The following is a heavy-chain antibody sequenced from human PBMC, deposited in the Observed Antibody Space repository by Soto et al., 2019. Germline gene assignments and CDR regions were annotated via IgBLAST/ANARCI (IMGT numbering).Heavy chain of an antibody. CDR3: ARGRYCSGGSCYLSPYYYYYGMDV. CDR2: INPNSGGT. J-gene: IGHJ6*02. CDR1: GYTFTGYY. V-gene: IGHV1-2*02. Sequence: QVQLVQSGAEVKKPGASVKVSCKASGYTFTGYYMHWVRQAPGQGLEWMGWINPNSGGTNYAQKFQGRVTMTRNTSISTAYMELSSLRSEDTAVYYCARGRYCSGGSCYLSPYYYYYGMDVWGQGTTVTVSS. D-gene: IGHD2-15*01.